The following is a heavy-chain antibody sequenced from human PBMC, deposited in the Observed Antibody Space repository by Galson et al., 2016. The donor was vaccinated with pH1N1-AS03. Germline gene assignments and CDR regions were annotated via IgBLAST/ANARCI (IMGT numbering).Heavy chain of an antibody. CDR1: GYAFVNYG. CDR2: ISGYDGHT. V-gene: IGHV1-18*01. J-gene: IGHJ4*02. Sequence: SVKVSCKASGYAFVNYGISWVRRAPGQGLEWMGWISGYDGHTGYAQKFLGRVTMTTDTSTNTAYMELRSLTSDDTAVYYCARDESGYMYWGQGTLVTVSS. D-gene: IGHD3-3*01. CDR3: ARDESGYMY.